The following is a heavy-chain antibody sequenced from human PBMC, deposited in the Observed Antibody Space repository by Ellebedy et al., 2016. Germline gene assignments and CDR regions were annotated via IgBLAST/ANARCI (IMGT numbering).Heavy chain of an antibody. J-gene: IGHJ5*02. CDR2: ISGSGGST. V-gene: IGHV3-23*01. D-gene: IGHD4-17*01. CDR3: AREVTTVTTLSWFDP. CDR1: GFTFSSYA. Sequence: GGSLRLXXAASGFTFSSYAMSWVRQAPGKGLEWVSAISGSGGSTYYADSVKGRFTISRDNSKNTLYLQMDSLRAEDTAVYYCAREVTTVTTLSWFDPWGQGTLVTVSS.